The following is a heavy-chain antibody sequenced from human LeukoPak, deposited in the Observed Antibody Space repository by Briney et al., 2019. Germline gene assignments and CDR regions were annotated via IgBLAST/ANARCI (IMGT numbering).Heavy chain of an antibody. CDR3: ARDLGITADGNYFDY. CDR1: GFTFSAYG. J-gene: IGHJ4*02. D-gene: IGHD6-13*01. CDR2: IWYDGSDK. Sequence: PGGSLRLSCAASGFTFSAYGMHWVRQAPGKGLEWVAVIWYDGSDKYYADSVEGRFTVSRDNSKYTLNLQMNSLRAEDTAVYYCARDLGITADGNYFDYWGQGTLVTVSS. V-gene: IGHV3-33*01.